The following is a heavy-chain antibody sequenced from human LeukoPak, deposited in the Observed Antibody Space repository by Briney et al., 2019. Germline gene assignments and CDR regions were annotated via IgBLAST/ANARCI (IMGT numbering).Heavy chain of an antibody. V-gene: IGHV4-59*11. CDR3: ARGSGSYYVGYYYMDV. D-gene: IGHD1-26*01. CDR1: GGSISSHY. CDR2: IYYSGST. J-gene: IGHJ6*03. Sequence: SETLSLTCTVSGGSISSHYRSWIRQPPGKGLEWIGYIYYSGSTNYNPSLKSRVTISVDTSKNQFSLKLSSVTAADTAVYYCARGSGSYYVGYYYMDVWGKGTTVTVSS.